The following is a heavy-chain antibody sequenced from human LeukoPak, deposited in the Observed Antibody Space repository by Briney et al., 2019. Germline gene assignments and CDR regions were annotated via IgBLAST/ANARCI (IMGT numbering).Heavy chain of an antibody. V-gene: IGHV1-69*13. CDR1: GGTFSSYA. CDR2: IIPIFGTA. D-gene: IGHD2-15*01. Sequence: SVKVSCKASGGTFSSYAINWVRQAPGHGLEWMGGIIPIFGTANYAQKFQGRVTITADESTSTAYMELSSLRSEDTAVYYCARDRQGGFDYWGQGTLVTVSS. J-gene: IGHJ4*02. CDR3: ARDRQGGFDY.